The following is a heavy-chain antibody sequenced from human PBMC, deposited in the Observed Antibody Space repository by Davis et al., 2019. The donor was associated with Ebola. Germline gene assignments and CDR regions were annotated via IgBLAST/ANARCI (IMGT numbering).Heavy chain of an antibody. CDR2: IHYSGST. CDR3: AREVPGAGHLDY. V-gene: IGHV4-59*01. D-gene: IGHD6-13*01. J-gene: IGHJ4*02. CDR1: GGSISGFF. Sequence: PSETLSLTCTVSGGSISGFFCMWLRQTPGKGLEWIGYIHYSGSTNYNPSLKSRVTMSVDTSRNQFSLKLNSVTAADTAVYFCAREVPGAGHLDYWGQGILVTVSS.